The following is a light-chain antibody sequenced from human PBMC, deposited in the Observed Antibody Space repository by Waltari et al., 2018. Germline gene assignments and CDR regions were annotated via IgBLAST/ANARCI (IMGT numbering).Light chain of an antibody. Sequence: ETVMTQSPATLSLSPGDRATLSCRASQSVSNNLAWYQQKPGQAPTSPINGASTRATGIPARFSGGGSGTEFTLTISSLQSEDFAVYYCQQYNNWPPITFGQGTRLEMK. CDR3: QQYNNWPPIT. CDR2: GAS. J-gene: IGKJ5*01. CDR1: QSVSNN. V-gene: IGKV3-15*01.